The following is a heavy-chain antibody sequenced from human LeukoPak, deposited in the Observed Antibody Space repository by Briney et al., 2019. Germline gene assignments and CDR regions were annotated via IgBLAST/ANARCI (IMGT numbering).Heavy chain of an antibody. Sequence: SETLPLTCTVSGGSISSYYWSWIRQPAGKGLEWIGRIYTSGSTNYNPSLKSRVTMSVDTSKNQFSLKLSSVTAADTAVYYCARDGSYYYDSVDAFDIWGQGTMVTVSS. J-gene: IGHJ3*02. CDR1: GGSISSYY. CDR2: IYTSGST. D-gene: IGHD3-22*01. V-gene: IGHV4-4*07. CDR3: ARDGSYYYDSVDAFDI.